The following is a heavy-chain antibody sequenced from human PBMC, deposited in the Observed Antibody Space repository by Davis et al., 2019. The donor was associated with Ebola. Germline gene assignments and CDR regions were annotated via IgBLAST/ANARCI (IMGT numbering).Heavy chain of an antibody. CDR3: ARDSYSGSQSDP. CDR1: GGTFSSYA. D-gene: IGHD1-26*01. Sequence: SVKVSCKASGGTFSSYAISWVRQAPGQGLEWMGGIIPIFGTANYAQKFQGRVTITADESTSTAYMELSSLRSEDTAVYYCARDSYSGSQSDPWGQGTLVTVSS. J-gene: IGHJ5*02. CDR2: IIPIFGTA. V-gene: IGHV1-69*13.